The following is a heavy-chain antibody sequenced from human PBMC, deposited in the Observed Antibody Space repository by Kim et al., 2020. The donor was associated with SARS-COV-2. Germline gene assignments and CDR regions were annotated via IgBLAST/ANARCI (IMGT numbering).Heavy chain of an antibody. CDR2: INTNTGNP. CDR1: GYTFTANA. Sequence: ASVKVSCKASGYTFTANAITWVRQAPGQGLEWMGWINTNTGNPTYAPGFTGRVLFSLDTSVSSAYLEISGLKAEDTAVYYCARNIAADYWGQGTLGTVSS. J-gene: IGHJ4*02. D-gene: IGHD2-15*01. CDR3: ARNIAADY. V-gene: IGHV7-4-1*02.